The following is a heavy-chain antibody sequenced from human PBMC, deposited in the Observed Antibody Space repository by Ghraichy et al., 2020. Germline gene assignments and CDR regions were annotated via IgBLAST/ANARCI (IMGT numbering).Heavy chain of an antibody. CDR2: IYYSGST. D-gene: IGHD3-9*01. J-gene: IGHJ4*02. CDR1: GGSISSGGYY. CDR3: ARAKSAGYLYYFDY. V-gene: IGHV4-31*03. Sequence: SETLSLTCTVSGGSISSGGYYWSWIRQHPGKGLEWIGYIYYSGSTYYNPSLKSRVTISVDTSKNQFSLKLSSVTAADMAVYYCARAKSAGYLYYFDYWGQGTLVTVSS.